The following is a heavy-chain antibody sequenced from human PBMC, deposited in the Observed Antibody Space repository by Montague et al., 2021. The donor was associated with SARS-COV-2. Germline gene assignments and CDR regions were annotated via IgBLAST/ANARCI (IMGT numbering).Heavy chain of an antibody. J-gene: IGHJ6*02. CDR3: ARGLPVTTLYYYYGMDV. CDR1: GFSLSTSGVG. CDR2: INHSGST. D-gene: IGHD4-11*01. V-gene: IGHV4-39*07. Sequence: LVKPTQTLTLTCTFSGFSLSTSGVGVGWIRQPPGKGLEWIGEINHSGSTNYNPSLKSRVTISVDTSKNQFSLKLSSVTAADTAVYYCARGLPVTTLYYYYGMDVWGQGTTVTVSS.